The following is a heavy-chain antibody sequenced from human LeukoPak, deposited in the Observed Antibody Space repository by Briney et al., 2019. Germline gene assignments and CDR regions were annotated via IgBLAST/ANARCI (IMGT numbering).Heavy chain of an antibody. CDR3: ASIPTYYYDSSGSAVDY. CDR2: ISSSSSYT. D-gene: IGHD3-22*01. J-gene: IGHJ4*02. Sequence: GGSLRLSCAASGFTFSDYYMSWIRQAPGKGLEWVSYISSSSSYTNYADSAKGRFTISRDNAKNSLYLQMNSLRAEDTAVYYCASIPTYYYDSSGSAVDYWGQGTLVTVSS. V-gene: IGHV3-11*03. CDR1: GFTFSDYY.